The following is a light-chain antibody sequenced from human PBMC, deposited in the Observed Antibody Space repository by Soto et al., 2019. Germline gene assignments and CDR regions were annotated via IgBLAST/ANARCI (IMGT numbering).Light chain of an antibody. J-gene: IGLJ1*01. CDR1: SSNIGGNS. CDR2: DDN. CDR3: TSFESSRTRV. V-gene: IGLV1-51*01. Sequence: QSVMTQPPSVSAAPGQKVTISCSGSSSNIGGNSVSWYQQLPGTAPKLLIYDDNKRPSGIPDRFSGSKSGNTASLTISGLQAEDEADYYCTSFESSRTRVFGTGTKLTVL.